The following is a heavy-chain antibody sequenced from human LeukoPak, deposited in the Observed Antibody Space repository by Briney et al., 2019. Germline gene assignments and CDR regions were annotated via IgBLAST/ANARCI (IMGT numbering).Heavy chain of an antibody. J-gene: IGHJ5*02. CDR2: IIPIFGTA. CDR3: ARVGYQGTGGWFDP. CDR1: GGTFSSYA. V-gene: IGHV1-69*01. Sequence: SVKVSCKASGGTFSSYAISWVRQAPGQGLEWMGGIIPIFGTANYAQKFQGRVTITADESTSTAYMELSSLRSEDTAVYYCARVGYQGTGGWFDPWGQGTLVTVSS. D-gene: IGHD2-2*01.